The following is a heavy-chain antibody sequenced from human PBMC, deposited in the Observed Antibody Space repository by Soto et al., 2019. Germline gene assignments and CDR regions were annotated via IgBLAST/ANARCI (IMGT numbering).Heavy chain of an antibody. D-gene: IGHD5-18*01. Sequence: ASVKVSCKASGYTFTSYGISWVRQAPGQGLEWMGWISAYNGNTNYAQKLQGRVTMTTDTSTSTAYMELRSLRSGDTAVYYCARGNTAMEESWFDPWGQGTLVTVSS. CDR3: ARGNTAMEESWFDP. CDR2: ISAYNGNT. V-gene: IGHV1-18*04. J-gene: IGHJ5*02. CDR1: GYTFTSYG.